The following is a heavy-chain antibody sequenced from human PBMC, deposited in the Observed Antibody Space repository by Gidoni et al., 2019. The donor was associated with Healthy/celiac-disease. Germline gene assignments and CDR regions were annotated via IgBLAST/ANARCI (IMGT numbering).Heavy chain of an antibody. J-gene: IGHJ3*02. D-gene: IGHD2-2*01. V-gene: IGHV4-39*01. Sequence: QLQLQESGPGLVTPSETLSLTCTVSGGSISSSSYYWGWIRQPPGKGLEWIGSISYSGSTYYNPSLKSRVTISVDTSKNQFSLKLSSVTAADTAVYYCARWVVPAAIGAFDIWGQGTMVTVSS. CDR2: ISYSGST. CDR3: ARWVVPAAIGAFDI. CDR1: GGSISSSSYY.